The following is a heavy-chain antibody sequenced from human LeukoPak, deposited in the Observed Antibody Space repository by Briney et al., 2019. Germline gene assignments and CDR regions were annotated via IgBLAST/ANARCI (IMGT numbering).Heavy chain of an antibody. CDR2: EGSAGGT. CDR3: ASRTWTGPGYYAFDI. D-gene: IGHD3/OR15-3a*01. Sequence: GGSLRLSCAASGFTFTNYAVSWVRQAPGQGLEWVSAEGSAGGTYYADSVKGRFTISRDNSGNTLSLQMNGQRVEDTAVYYCASRTWTGPGYYAFDIWGQGTMVTVSS. CDR1: GFTFTNYA. J-gene: IGHJ3*02. V-gene: IGHV3-23*01.